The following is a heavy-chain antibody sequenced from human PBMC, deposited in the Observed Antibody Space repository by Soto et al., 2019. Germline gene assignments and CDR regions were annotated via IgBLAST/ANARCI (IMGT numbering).Heavy chain of an antibody. V-gene: IGHV1-46*01. D-gene: IGHD3-16*02. CDR3: ARGFPGSSGGSYRLPGYYFDY. J-gene: IGHJ4*02. CDR1: GYTFTSYY. Sequence: QVQLVQSGAEVKKPGASVKVSCKASGYTFTSYYMHWVRQAPGQGLEWMGIINPSGGSTSYAQKFQGRVTMTRDTSTSTVYMELSSLRSEDTAVYYCARGFPGSSGGSYRLPGYYFDYWGQGTLVTVSS. CDR2: INPSGGST.